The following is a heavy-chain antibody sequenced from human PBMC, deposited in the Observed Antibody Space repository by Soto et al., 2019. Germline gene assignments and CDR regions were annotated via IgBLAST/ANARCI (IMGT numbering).Heavy chain of an antibody. Sequence: GGSLRLSCAASGFTFSIYAMSWVRQAPGKGLEWVSGIGGGDDDTYYADSVKGRFTISRDNSKNTLYLQMNSLRAEDTAVYYCAKDGPYSSGWYYFDYWGQGTLVTVS. J-gene: IGHJ4*02. CDR3: AKDGPYSSGWYYFDY. CDR2: IGGGDDDT. D-gene: IGHD6-19*01. V-gene: IGHV3-23*01. CDR1: GFTFSIYA.